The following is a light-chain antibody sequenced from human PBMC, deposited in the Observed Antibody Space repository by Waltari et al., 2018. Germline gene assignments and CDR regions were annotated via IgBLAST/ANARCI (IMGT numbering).Light chain of an antibody. CDR2: EVS. CDR3: MQGIHLPPYT. Sequence: DIVMTQTPLSLSVTPGQPASISCKSSQSLLHSDGKTYLFWYLQKPGQSPQLLIYEVSSPCSGVPDRFSGSGSGTDFTLKISRGEDEDVGVYYCMQGIHLPPYTFGQGTKLEIK. V-gene: IGKV2-29*02. CDR1: QSLLHSDGKTY. J-gene: IGKJ2*01.